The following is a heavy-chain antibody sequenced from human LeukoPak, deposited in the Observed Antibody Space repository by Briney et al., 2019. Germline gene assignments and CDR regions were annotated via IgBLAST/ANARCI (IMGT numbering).Heavy chain of an antibody. CDR2: IYYSGST. CDR3: ARGGVGSYEGYDY. D-gene: IGHD3-16*01. J-gene: IGHJ4*02. Sequence: SETLSLTCTVSGGSISSYYWSWIRQPPGKGLEWIGYIYYSGSTNYNPSLKSRVTISVDTSKNQFSLKLSSVTAADTAVYYCARGGVGSYEGYDYWGQGTLVTVSS. CDR1: GGSISSYY. V-gene: IGHV4-59*08.